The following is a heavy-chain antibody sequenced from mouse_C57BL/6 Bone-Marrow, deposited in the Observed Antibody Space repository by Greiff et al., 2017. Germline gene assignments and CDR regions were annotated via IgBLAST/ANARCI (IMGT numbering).Heavy chain of an antibody. D-gene: IGHD2-4*01. V-gene: IGHV1-18*01. J-gene: IGHJ2*01. CDR3: ARSGNDSGGVAFDY. Sequence: VQLQQSGPELVKPGASVKIPCKASGYTFTDYNMDWVKQSHGKSLEWIGDINPNNGGTIYNQKFKGKATLTVDKSSSTAYMELRSLTSEDTAVYYCARSGNDSGGVAFDYGGQGTTPPASP. CDR2: INPNNGGT. CDR1: GYTFTDYN.